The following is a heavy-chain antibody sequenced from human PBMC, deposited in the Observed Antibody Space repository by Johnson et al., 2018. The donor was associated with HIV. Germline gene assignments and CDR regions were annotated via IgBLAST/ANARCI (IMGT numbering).Heavy chain of an antibody. D-gene: IGHD1-20*01. Sequence: QVQVLESGGGVVQPGRSLGLSCAASGFTFSSYGMHCVRQAPGKGLDWVAVISYDGSNKYYADSVKGRFTISRDNSKNTLYLQMASLRAEDMAVYYCARTNWNDGSGGAFDIWGQGTMVTVSS. CDR1: GFTFSSYG. V-gene: IGHV3-30*19. CDR3: ARTNWNDGSGGAFDI. J-gene: IGHJ3*02. CDR2: ISYDGSNK.